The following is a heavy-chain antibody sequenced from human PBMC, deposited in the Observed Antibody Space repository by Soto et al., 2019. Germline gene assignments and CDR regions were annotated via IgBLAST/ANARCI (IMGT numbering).Heavy chain of an antibody. CDR1: GFTFTSSA. CDR2: IVVGSDNT. J-gene: IGHJ4*02. D-gene: IGHD3-22*01. Sequence: SVKVSCKASGFTFTSSAVQWVRQARGQRLEWIGWIVVGSDNTNYAQKFQERVTITRDMSTSTAYMELSSLRSEDTAVYYCAVSLITMIVVVKDYWGQGTLVTVSS. CDR3: AVSLITMIVVVKDY. V-gene: IGHV1-58*01.